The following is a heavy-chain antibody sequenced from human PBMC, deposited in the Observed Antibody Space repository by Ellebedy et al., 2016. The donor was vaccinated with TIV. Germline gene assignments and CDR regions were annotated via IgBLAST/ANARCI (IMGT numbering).Heavy chain of an antibody. Sequence: GESLKISCAASGFTFAPYSMNWVRQAPGKGLEWISKISGSSITLDYADYVKGRFTISRDNAKNSLYLQMNGLRAEDTAVYFCARDMAWGNERVNDAFDIWGHGTLVTVSS. J-gene: IGHJ3*02. CDR2: ISGSSITL. V-gene: IGHV3-48*04. CDR1: GFTFAPYS. CDR3: ARDMAWGNERVNDAFDI. D-gene: IGHD7-27*01.